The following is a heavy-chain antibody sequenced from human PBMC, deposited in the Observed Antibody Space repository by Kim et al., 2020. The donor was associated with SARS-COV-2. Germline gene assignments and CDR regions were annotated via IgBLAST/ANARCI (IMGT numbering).Heavy chain of an antibody. Sequence: YAVYVKHRLTLNPDTSKNQFSPQLNSVTPEDTAVYYCARGGIAAAGTIDYWGQGTLVTVSS. J-gene: IGHJ4*02. V-gene: IGHV6-1*01. CDR3: ARGGIAAAGTIDY. D-gene: IGHD6-13*01.